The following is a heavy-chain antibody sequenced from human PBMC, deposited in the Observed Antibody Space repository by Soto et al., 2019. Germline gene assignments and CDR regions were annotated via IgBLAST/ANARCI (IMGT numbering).Heavy chain of an antibody. CDR3: ARLRGSPDYSDA. Sequence: QITLKESGLTLVKPTQTLTLTCTFSGFSLTTTGAGVGWIRQPPGKALEWLALIYWDDDKRYSPSLKSSLTITKDTSRDQVVLRMTNMGPVETAAYYCARLRGSPDYSDAWGQGTLVTVSS. V-gene: IGHV2-5*02. J-gene: IGHJ5*02. CDR1: GFSLTTTGAG. D-gene: IGHD2-15*01. CDR2: IYWDDDK.